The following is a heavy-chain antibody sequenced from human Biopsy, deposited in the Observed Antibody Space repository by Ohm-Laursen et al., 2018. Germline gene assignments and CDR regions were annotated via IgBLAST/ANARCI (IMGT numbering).Heavy chain of an antibody. CDR1: GGSVGSGTFH. D-gene: IGHD5-12*01. Sequence: GTLSLTCSVSGGSVGSGTFHWGWIRQPPGKGLEWIGHVYYTGNTNHNPSLKSRVTISMDMSKNQFSLRLSSVTAADTAVYYCVRQGGYFQNWGPGSQVAVSS. V-gene: IGHV4-61*01. J-gene: IGHJ1*01. CDR3: VRQGGYFQN. CDR2: VYYTGNT.